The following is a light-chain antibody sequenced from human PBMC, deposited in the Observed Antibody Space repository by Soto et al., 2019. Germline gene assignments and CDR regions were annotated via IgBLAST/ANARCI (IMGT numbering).Light chain of an antibody. CDR2: DVN. V-gene: IGLV2-14*01. J-gene: IGLJ2*01. CDR3: SSYISSSTLV. CDR1: SSDVGGYNY. Sequence: QSALTQPASVSGSPGQSITISCTGTSSDVGGYNYVSWYQQHPGKAPKLMIYDVNNRPSGVSNRFSGSSSGNTASLTISGLQAEYEADYYCSSYISSSTLVFGGGTKLTVL.